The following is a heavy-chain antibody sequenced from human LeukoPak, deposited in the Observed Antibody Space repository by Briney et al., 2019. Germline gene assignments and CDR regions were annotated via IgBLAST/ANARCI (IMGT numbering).Heavy chain of an antibody. Sequence: PGGSLRLSCAASGFTVSSNYMSWVRQARGKGLEWVSVIYSGGSTYYADSVKGRFTISRHNSKNTLYLQMNSLRAEDTAVYYCARVQDYCSGGSCYYFDYWGQGTLVTVSS. J-gene: IGHJ4*02. D-gene: IGHD2-15*01. V-gene: IGHV3-53*04. CDR1: GFTVSSNY. CDR2: IYSGGST. CDR3: ARVQDYCSGGSCYYFDY.